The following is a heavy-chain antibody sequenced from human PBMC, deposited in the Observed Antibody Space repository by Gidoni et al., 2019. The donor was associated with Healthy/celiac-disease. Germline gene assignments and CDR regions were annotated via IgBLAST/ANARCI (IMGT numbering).Heavy chain of an antibody. Sequence: EVQLLESGGGLVQPGGSLRLSCAAPGFTFSSYAMSWVRQAPGQGLEWVSAISGSGGSTYYADSVKGRFTISRDNSKNTLYLQMNSLRAEDTAVYYCAKESREVVVVPAASYSRLPNWFDPWGQGTLVTVSS. D-gene: IGHD2-2*01. CDR3: AKESREVVVVPAASYSRLPNWFDP. CDR1: GFTFSSYA. J-gene: IGHJ5*02. V-gene: IGHV3-23*01. CDR2: ISGSGGST.